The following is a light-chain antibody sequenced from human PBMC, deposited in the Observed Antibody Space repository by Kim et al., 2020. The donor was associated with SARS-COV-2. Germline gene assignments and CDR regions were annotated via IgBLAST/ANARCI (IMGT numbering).Light chain of an antibody. CDR2: EAS. Sequence: VSLGERVTLSCRASQSVSSSLAWYQQKPGQAPRLLVYEASTRATGIPGRFTGSRSGTEFTLTISSLQSEDFAVYLCQHYNNWPLTFGGGTKVDIK. CDR1: QSVSSS. J-gene: IGKJ4*01. CDR3: QHYNNWPLT. V-gene: IGKV3-15*01.